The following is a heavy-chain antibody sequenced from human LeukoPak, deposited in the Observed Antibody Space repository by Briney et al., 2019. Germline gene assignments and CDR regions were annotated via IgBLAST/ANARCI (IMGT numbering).Heavy chain of an antibody. Sequence: PSETLSLTCAVYGGSFSGYYWTWIRHTPGKGLDWIGEINYGVDTNYNPSLNSRVTISVDTSANQFSLKMSSVSAADTAVYFCARGDHYDFWSDYYTQTGSFFDRWGEGTLVTVSS. J-gene: IGHJ4*02. V-gene: IGHV4-34*01. CDR2: INYGVDT. CDR1: GGSFSGYY. D-gene: IGHD3-3*01. CDR3: ARGDHYDFWSDYYTQTGSFFDR.